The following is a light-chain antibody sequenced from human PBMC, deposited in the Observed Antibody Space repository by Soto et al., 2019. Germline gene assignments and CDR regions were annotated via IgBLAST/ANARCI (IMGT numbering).Light chain of an antibody. CDR2: AAS. CDR3: QQSYSTPIT. CDR1: QSISSY. Sequence: DIQLTQSQSSLSASVGERVTLTCRASQSISSYLNWYQQKPGKAPKLLIYAASSLQSGVPSRFSGSGSGTDFTLTISSLQPEDFATYYCQQSYSTPITFGQGTRLEIK. J-gene: IGKJ5*01. V-gene: IGKV1-39*01.